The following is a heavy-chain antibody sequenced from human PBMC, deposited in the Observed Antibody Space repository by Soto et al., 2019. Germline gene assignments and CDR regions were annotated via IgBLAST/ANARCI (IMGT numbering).Heavy chain of an antibody. CDR2: IIPIFGTA. CDR1: GGTFSSYA. J-gene: IGHJ6*02. Sequence: ASVKVSCKASGGTFSSYAISWVRQAPGQGLEWMGGIIPIFGTANYAQKFQGRVTITADKSTSTAYMELSSLRSEDTAVYYCARVRVVVVPAAIRHYGMGVWGQGTTVTVSS. CDR3: ARVRVVVVPAAIRHYGMGV. D-gene: IGHD2-2*02. V-gene: IGHV1-69*06.